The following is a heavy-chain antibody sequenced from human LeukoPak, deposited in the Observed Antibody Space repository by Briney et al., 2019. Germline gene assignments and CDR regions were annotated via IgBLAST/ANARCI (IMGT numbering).Heavy chain of an antibody. J-gene: IGHJ4*02. CDR1: GFPFSGSW. Sequence: GGSLRLSCAASGFPFSGSWMDWVRQAPGKRMEWVANIKQDGSEKHYADSVKGRFTISRDNAKNSPFLQMSGLRAEDTAVYYCSRSLHYWGQGALVTVSS. CDR3: SRSLHY. CDR2: IKQDGSEK. V-gene: IGHV3-7*01.